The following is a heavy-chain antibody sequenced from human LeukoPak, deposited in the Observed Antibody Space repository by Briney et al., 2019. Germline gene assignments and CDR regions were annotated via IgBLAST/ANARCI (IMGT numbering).Heavy chain of an antibody. V-gene: IGHV3-64*01. CDR2: ISSNGGST. CDR3: ARVGSTVSTRYYYYYMDV. CDR1: GFTFSNYA. D-gene: IGHD4-11*01. J-gene: IGHJ6*03. Sequence: GGSLRLSCAASGFTFSNYAVHWVRQAPGKGLEYVSAISSNGGSTYYANSVKGRFTISRDNSKNTLNLQMGSLRAEDMAVYYCARVGSTVSTRYYYYYMDVWGKGTTVAVSS.